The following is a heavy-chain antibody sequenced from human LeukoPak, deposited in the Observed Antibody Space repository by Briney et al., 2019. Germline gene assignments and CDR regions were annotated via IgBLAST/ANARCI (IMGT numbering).Heavy chain of an antibody. D-gene: IGHD3-10*01. V-gene: IGHV4-30-2*01. CDR2: IHHSGST. Sequence: SQTLSLTCAVSGGSISSGGYSWSWIRQPPGKGLEWIGYIHHSGSTYYNPSLKSRVTISVDRSKNQFSLKLSSVTAADTAVYYCARGKVWFGRGYLDYWGQGTLVTVSS. J-gene: IGHJ4*02. CDR1: GGSISSGGYS. CDR3: ARGKVWFGRGYLDY.